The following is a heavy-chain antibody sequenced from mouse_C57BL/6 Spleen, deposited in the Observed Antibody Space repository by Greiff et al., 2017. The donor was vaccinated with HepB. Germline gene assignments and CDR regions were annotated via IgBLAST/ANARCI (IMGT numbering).Heavy chain of an antibody. J-gene: IGHJ3*01. CDR3: ARTLYDGGFAY. Sequence: VQLQQPGAELVRPGSSVKLSCKASGYTFTSYWMHWVKQRPIQGLEWIGNIDPSDSETHYNQKFKDKATLTVDKSSSTAYMQLSSLTSEDSAVYYCARTLYDGGFAYWGQGTLVTVSA. V-gene: IGHV1-52*01. CDR1: GYTFTSYW. CDR2: IDPSDSET. D-gene: IGHD2-3*01.